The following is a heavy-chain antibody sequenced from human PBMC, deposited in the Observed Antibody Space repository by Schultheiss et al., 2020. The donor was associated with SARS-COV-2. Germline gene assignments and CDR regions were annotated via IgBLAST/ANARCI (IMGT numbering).Heavy chain of an antibody. V-gene: IGHV3-23*01. J-gene: IGHJ4*02. CDR1: GFTFSSYA. Sequence: GGSLRLSCAASGFTFSSYAMSWVRQAPGKGLEWVSGIGFSGGSTYYADSVKGRFTISRDNSKNTLYLQMNSLRAEDTAVYYCARDGGGYVPYYFDYWGQGTLVTVSS. D-gene: IGHD5-12*01. CDR3: ARDGGGYVPYYFDY. CDR2: IGFSGGST.